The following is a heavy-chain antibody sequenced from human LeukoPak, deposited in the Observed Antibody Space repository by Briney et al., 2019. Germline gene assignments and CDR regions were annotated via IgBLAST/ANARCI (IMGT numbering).Heavy chain of an antibody. CDR2: IRYDGSNK. D-gene: IGHD3-10*01. CDR1: GFTFSSYG. Sequence: GGPLRLSCAASGFTFSSYGMHWVRQAPGKGLEWVAFIRYDGSNKYYADSVKGRFTISRDNSKNTLYLQMNSLRAEDTAAYYCAKGPHYYGSGSFVDYWGQGTLVTVSS. J-gene: IGHJ4*02. CDR3: AKGPHYYGSGSFVDY. V-gene: IGHV3-30*02.